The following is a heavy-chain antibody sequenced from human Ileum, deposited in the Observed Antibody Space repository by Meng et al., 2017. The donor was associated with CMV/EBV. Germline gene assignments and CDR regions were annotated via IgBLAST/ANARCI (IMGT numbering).Heavy chain of an antibody. D-gene: IGHD4-17*01. CDR3: ARIAYGAHFDY. Sequence: SCEASGYNFTNYAMQWVRQAPGQGPEWMGWVNGANGNTKYSQKFQGRVTFTRDTSESTAYMDLTSLRSEDTALYYCARIAYGAHFDYWGRGTLVTVSS. CDR1: GYNFTNYA. CDR2: VNGANGNT. J-gene: IGHJ4*02. V-gene: IGHV1-3*01.